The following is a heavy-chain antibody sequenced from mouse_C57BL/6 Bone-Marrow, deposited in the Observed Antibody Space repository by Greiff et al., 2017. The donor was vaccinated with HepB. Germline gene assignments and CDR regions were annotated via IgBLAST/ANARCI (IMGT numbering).Heavy chain of an antibody. CDR2: ISSGGSYP. CDR1: GFTFSSYG. CDR3: ARHKENYYGSSYAMDY. Sequence: EVKLVESGGDLVKPGGSLKLSCAASGFTFSSYGMSWVRQTPDKRLEWVATISSGGSYPYYPDSVKGRFTISRDNAKNTLYLQMSSLKSEDTAMYYCARHKENYYGSSYAMDYWGQGTSVTVSS. J-gene: IGHJ4*01. V-gene: IGHV5-6*01. D-gene: IGHD1-1*01.